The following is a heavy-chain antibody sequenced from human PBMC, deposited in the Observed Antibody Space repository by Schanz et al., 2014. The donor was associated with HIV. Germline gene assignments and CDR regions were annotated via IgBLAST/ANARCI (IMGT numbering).Heavy chain of an antibody. D-gene: IGHD3-10*01. CDR1: GFSFLRYE. V-gene: IGHV3-23*01. CDR2: LSGSGDRT. CDR3: GTYNYGSGHDY. J-gene: IGHJ4*02. Sequence: EVQLLESGGGLVQPGGSLRISCVASGFSFLRYEMSWVRQAPGKGLEWLSTLSGSGDRTYYADSVKGRVTISRDNSKNTLYLQMNRLRAEDTAIYHCGTYNYGSGHDYWGQGTLVTVSS.